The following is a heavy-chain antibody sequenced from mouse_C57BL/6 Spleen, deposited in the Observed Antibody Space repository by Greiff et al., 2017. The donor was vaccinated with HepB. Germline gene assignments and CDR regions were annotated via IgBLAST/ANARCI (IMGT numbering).Heavy chain of an antibody. J-gene: IGHJ3*01. CDR2: IYPGSGST. Sequence: QVQLQQSGAELVKPGASVKMSCKASGYTFTSYWITWVKQRPGQGLEWIGDIYPGSGSTNYNEKFKSKATLTVDTSYSTAYMQLSSLTSEDSAVYYCARRGLGFFAYWGQGTLVTVSA. CDR3: ARRGLGFFAY. CDR1: GYTFTSYW. V-gene: IGHV1-55*01.